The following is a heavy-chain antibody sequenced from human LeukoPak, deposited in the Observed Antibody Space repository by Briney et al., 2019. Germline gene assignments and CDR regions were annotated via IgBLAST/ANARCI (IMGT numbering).Heavy chain of an antibody. CDR2: ISYDGSNK. CDR1: GFTFSSYA. V-gene: IGHV3-30*04. CDR3: TKDVQVGPTRGFFDF. J-gene: IGHJ4*03. D-gene: IGHD1-26*01. Sequence: GGSLRLSCAASGFTFSSYALHWVRQAPGKGLEWVAVISYDGSNKYYADSVKGRFSISRDNSKSMLYLQMDGLRVEDTAIYFCTKDVQVGPTRGFFDFWGQGTLVTVSS.